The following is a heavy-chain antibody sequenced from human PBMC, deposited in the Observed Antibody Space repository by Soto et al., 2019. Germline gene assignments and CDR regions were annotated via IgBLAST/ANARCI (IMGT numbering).Heavy chain of an antibody. CDR2: ISDYNGNT. Sequence: ASVKVACKASGYSFTSYGISWVRQAPGQGLEWMGWISDYNGNTNYAQKLQGRVTMTTDTSTSTAYMELRSLRSDDTAVYYCAMNLDGYRPKGDYWGPGTLVTVSS. CDR1: GYSFTSYG. CDR3: AMNLDGYRPKGDY. D-gene: IGHD5-12*01. J-gene: IGHJ4*02. V-gene: IGHV1-18*01.